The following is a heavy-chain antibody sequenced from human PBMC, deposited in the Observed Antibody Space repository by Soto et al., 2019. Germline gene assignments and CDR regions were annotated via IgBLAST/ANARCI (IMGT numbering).Heavy chain of an antibody. D-gene: IGHD1-1*01. CDR1: KFTFSSYA. J-gene: IGHJ4*02. V-gene: IGHV3-23*01. CDR2: ISGSGGST. CDR3: AKEDLERDYFDY. Sequence: EVQLLESGGGLVQPGGSLRLSCAASKFTFSSYAMSWVRQAPGKGLEWVSAISGSGGSTLYADAVKGRFTISRDNSKNTLYLQMHSLRAEDTAVYYCAKEDLERDYFDYWGQGTLVTVSS.